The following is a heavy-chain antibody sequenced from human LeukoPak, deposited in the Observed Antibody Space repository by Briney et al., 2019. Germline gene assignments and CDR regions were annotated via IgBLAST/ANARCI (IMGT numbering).Heavy chain of an antibody. Sequence: SETLSLTCTVSGGSIGSYNGSWIRQPAGKGLEWIGRIYTSGSTNYNPSLTSRVTMSVDTSKNQFSLKLSSVTAADTAVYYCARDNSGGDHWLDSWGQGTLVTVTS. J-gene: IGHJ5*01. V-gene: IGHV4-4*07. D-gene: IGHD2-21*01. CDR2: IYTSGST. CDR1: GGSIGSYN. CDR3: ARDNSGGDHWLDS.